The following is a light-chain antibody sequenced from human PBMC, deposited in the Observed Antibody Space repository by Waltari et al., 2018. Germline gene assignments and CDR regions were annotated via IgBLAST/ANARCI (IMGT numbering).Light chain of an antibody. J-gene: IGKJ1*01. CDR2: GAS. Sequence: EIVLTQSPATLSVSPGERATLSCRASQSVSSNLAWYQQKPGQAPRLIIYGASTRATGIPARFSGSVSGTEFTLTISSLQSEDFAVYYCQQYNNWPWAFGQGTKVEIK. CDR1: QSVSSN. V-gene: IGKV3-15*01. CDR3: QQYNNWPWA.